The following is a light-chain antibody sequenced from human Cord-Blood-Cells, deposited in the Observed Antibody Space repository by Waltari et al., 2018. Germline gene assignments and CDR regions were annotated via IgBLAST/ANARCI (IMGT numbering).Light chain of an antibody. J-gene: IGKJ2*01. CDR3: QQYNNWPYT. CDR2: GAS. V-gene: IGKV3-15*01. CDR1: QSVSSN. Sequence: ELVMTQSPATLSVSPGERDTLACRASQSVSSNLTWYKQKPGQAPRLLSYGASTRATGIPARFSGSGSGTEFTLTISSLQSEDFAVYYSQQYNNWPYTFGQGTKLEIK.